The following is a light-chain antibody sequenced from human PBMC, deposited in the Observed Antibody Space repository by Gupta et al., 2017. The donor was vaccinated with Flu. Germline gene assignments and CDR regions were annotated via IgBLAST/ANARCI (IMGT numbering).Light chain of an antibody. Sequence: QSALTQPPSASVSPGQSVTISCTGTSDDIGAYDYVSWYLHHPGKAPRLIIYEVTKRPSGVPDRFSGSKSDNTASLTVSGLQAEDEADYYCSSYTDSGTVVFGGGTKLTVL. V-gene: IGLV2-8*01. CDR2: EVT. CDR1: SDDIGAYDY. CDR3: SSYTDSGTVV. J-gene: IGLJ2*01.